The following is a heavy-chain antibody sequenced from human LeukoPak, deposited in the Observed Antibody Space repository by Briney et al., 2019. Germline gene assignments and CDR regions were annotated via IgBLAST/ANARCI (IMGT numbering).Heavy chain of an antibody. V-gene: IGHV3-23*01. CDR3: AKDALYYYGSGSYRGYFDY. D-gene: IGHD3-10*01. CDR1: GFTFSSYA. CDR2: ISGSGGST. Sequence: GGSLRLSCAASGFTFSSYAMRWVRQAPGKGLEWVSAISGSGGSTYYADSVKGRFTISRDNSKNPLYLQMNSLSAEDTAVYYCAKDALYYYGSGSYRGYFDYWGQGTLVTVSS. J-gene: IGHJ4*02.